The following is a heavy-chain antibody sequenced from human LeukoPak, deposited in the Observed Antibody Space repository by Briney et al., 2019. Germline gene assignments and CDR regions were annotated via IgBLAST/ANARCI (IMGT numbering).Heavy chain of an antibody. CDR3: ARIPSYYYYMDV. J-gene: IGHJ6*03. CDR2: IYTSGST. V-gene: IGHV4-61*02. CDR1: GGSISSGSYY. Sequence: SQTLSLTCTVSGGSISSGSYYWSWIRQPAGKGLEWIGRIYTSGSTNYNPSLKSRDTISVDTSKNQFSLKLSSVTAADTAVYYCARIPSYYYYMDVWGKGTTVTVSS.